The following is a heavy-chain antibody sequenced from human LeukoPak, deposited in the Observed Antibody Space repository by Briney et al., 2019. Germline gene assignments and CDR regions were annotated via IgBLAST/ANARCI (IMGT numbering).Heavy chain of an antibody. CDR2: ISGSGGST. CDR3: AKLTQWLVDPILADY. V-gene: IGHV3-23*01. Sequence: PGGSRRLSCAASGFTFSSYAMSRVRQAPGKGLEWVSAISGSGGSTYYADSVKGRFTISRDNSKNTLYLQMNSLRAEDTAVYYCAKLTQWLVDPILADYWGQGTLVTVSS. CDR1: GFTFSSYA. J-gene: IGHJ4*02. D-gene: IGHD6-19*01.